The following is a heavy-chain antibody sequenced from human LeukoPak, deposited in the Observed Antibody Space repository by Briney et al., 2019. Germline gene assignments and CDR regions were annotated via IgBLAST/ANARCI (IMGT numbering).Heavy chain of an antibody. J-gene: IGHJ4*02. Sequence: GGSLRLSCAASGFTFSSYAMHWVRQAPGKGLEWVAVISYDGSNKYYADSVKGRFTISRDNSKNTLYLQMNSLRAEDTAVYYCARDRGSYSPYYFDYWGQGTLVTVSS. D-gene: IGHD1-26*01. CDR1: GFTFSSYA. CDR2: ISYDGSNK. V-gene: IGHV3-30-3*01. CDR3: ARDRGSYSPYYFDY.